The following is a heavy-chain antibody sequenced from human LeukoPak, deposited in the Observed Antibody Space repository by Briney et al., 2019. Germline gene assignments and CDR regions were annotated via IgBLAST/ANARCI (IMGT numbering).Heavy chain of an antibody. D-gene: IGHD6-25*01. CDR1: GYTFTGYY. Sequence: ASVKVSCKASGYTFTGYYMHWVRQAPGQGLEWMGWINPNSGGTNYAQKFQGRVTMTRDTSISTACMELSRLRSDDTAVYYCARPSSESNYYMDVWGKGTTVTVSS. J-gene: IGHJ6*03. CDR3: ARPSSESNYYMDV. V-gene: IGHV1-2*02. CDR2: INPNSGGT.